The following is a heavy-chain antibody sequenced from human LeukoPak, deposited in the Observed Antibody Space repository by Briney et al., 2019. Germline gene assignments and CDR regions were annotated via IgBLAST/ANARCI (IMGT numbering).Heavy chain of an antibody. CDR2: ISGSGGST. CDR3: AKVRSGYYYSFDY. V-gene: IGHV3-23*01. D-gene: IGHD3-22*01. CDR1: GFTVRNNY. Sequence: GGSLRLSCAASGFTVRNNYMAWVRQAPGKGLEWVSAISGSGGSTYYADSVKGRFTISRDNSKNTLYLQMNSLRAEDTAVYYCAKVRSGYYYSFDYWGQGTLVTVSS. J-gene: IGHJ4*02.